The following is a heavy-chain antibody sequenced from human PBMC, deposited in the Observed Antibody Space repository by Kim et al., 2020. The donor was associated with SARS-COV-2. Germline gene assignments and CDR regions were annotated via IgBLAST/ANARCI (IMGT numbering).Heavy chain of an antibody. Sequence: SETLSLTCAVYGGSFSGYYWSWIRQPPGKGLEWIGEINHSGSTNYNPSLKSRVTISVDTSKNQFSLKLSSVTAADTAVYYCARGRYRYYGSGTMGNWFDPWGQGTLVTVSS. CDR2: INHSGST. D-gene: IGHD3-10*01. CDR1: GGSFSGYY. J-gene: IGHJ5*02. V-gene: IGHV4-34*01. CDR3: ARGRYRYYGSGTMGNWFDP.